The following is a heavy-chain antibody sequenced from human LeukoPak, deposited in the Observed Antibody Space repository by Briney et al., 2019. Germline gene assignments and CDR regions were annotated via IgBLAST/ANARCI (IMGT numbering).Heavy chain of an antibody. CDR3: ARAVGPRGGNWFDP. D-gene: IGHD1-26*01. Sequence: GASVKVSCKASGYTFSRYYMHWVRQAPGQGLEWMGVVNPSSGSTTYSQKFQGRVTMTRDTSTSTVYMDLSSLRSEDTAVYYCARAVGPRGGNWFDPWGQGTLVTVSS. CDR2: VNPSSGST. CDR1: GYTFSRYY. J-gene: IGHJ5*02. V-gene: IGHV1-46*01.